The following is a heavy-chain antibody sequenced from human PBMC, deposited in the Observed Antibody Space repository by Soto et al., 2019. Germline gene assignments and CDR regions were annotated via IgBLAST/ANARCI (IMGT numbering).Heavy chain of an antibody. CDR3: VRDCSGGGCYSDYGMDV. CDR2: IYSSGST. D-gene: IGHD2-15*01. V-gene: IGHV4-4*07. Sequence: SETLSLTCSVSGDSIRNYYWSWIRQPAGKGLEWIGRIYSSGSTDYNASLKSRVSMSVDRSNNQFFLRLTSVTAADTAVYYCVRDCSGGGCYSDYGMDVWGQGTTVTVSS. CDR1: GDSIRNYY. J-gene: IGHJ6*02.